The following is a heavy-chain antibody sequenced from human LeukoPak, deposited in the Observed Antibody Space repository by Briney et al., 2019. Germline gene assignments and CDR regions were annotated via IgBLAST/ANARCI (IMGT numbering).Heavy chain of an antibody. V-gene: IGHV4-4*07. CDR3: ASSSWKKTFDY. CDR1: GGSITFYH. D-gene: IGHD1-1*01. Sequence: SETLSLTCSVSGGSITFYHWNWIRKPAGKGLEWIGRIHTSGTTNYNPSLKSRVTMSIDTSQKKFSLNLTSVTAADTAVYYCASSSWKKTFDYWGQGALVTVSS. J-gene: IGHJ4*02. CDR2: IHTSGTT.